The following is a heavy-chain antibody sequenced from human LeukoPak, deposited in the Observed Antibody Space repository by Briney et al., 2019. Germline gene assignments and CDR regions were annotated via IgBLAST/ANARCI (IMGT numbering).Heavy chain of an antibody. J-gene: IGHJ4*02. Sequence: PSETLSLTCTVSGASITNHFWTWIRQSPEKGLEWMGYIHHSGNTNYNPSLNSRVTISVDTSMSQFSLKLTSVTAADTAIYYCARGDPEDGNWRYYIDYWGQGTLVTVSS. D-gene: IGHD1-26*01. CDR2: IHHSGNT. V-gene: IGHV4-59*11. CDR1: GASITNHF. CDR3: ARGDPEDGNWRYYIDY.